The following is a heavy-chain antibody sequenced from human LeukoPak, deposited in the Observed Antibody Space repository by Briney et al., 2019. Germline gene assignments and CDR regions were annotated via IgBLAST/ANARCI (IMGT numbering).Heavy chain of an antibody. CDR2: IWYDGSNK. CDR1: GFTFRSHG. Sequence: QTGGSLRLSCAASGFTFRSHGMHWVRQAPGKGLEWVAFIWYDGSNKYYTDSVKGRFTISRDNSKNTLYLQMNSLRAEDTAVYYCAGDRATSYFDYWGQGALGTISS. J-gene: IGHJ4*02. V-gene: IGHV3-33*01. D-gene: IGHD1-26*01. CDR3: AGDRATSYFDY.